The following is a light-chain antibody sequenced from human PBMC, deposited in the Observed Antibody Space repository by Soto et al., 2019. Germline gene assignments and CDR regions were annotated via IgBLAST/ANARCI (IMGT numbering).Light chain of an antibody. V-gene: IGKV3-11*01. CDR3: QQRSNWPVT. CDR2: NAS. J-gene: IGKJ4*01. Sequence: VVKPSAASLSLPPRERATIFCKTSQTISKYLVWYQQKPGQAPRLLINNASNRATGIPARFNGSGSGTDFILTISSLEPEDVAVYYCQQRSNWPVTVGGGTKVDIK. CDR1: QTISKY.